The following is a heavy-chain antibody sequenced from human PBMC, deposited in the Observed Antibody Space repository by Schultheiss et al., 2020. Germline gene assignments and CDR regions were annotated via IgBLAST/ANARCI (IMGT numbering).Heavy chain of an antibody. J-gene: IGHJ4*02. CDR2: ISGSGGST. D-gene: IGHD1-26*01. CDR3: AKRSSSGSYFDY. CDR1: GFTFSSYG. V-gene: IGHV3-23*01. Sequence: GGSLRLSCAASGFTFSSYGMHWVRQAPGKGLEWVSAISGSGGSTYYADSVKGRFTISRDNSKNTLYLQMNSLRAEDTAVYYCAKRSSSGSYFDYWGQGTLVNVSS.